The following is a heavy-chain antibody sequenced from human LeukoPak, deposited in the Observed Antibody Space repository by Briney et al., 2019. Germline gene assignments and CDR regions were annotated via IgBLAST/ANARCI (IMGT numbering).Heavy chain of an antibody. CDR3: AKEGQWLKEYYFDY. Sequence: GGSLRLSCAASGFTFSSYGMHWVRQAPGKGLEWVAVISYDGSNKYYADSVKGRFTISRDNSKNTLYLQMNSLRAEDTAVYYCAKEGQWLKEYYFDYWGQGTLVTVSS. CDR2: ISYDGSNK. J-gene: IGHJ4*02. CDR1: GFTFSSYG. V-gene: IGHV3-30*18. D-gene: IGHD6-19*01.